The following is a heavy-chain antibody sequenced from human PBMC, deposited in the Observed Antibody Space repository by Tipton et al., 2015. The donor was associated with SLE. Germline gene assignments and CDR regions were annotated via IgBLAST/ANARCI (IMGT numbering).Heavy chain of an antibody. CDR1: GGSFSGYY. Sequence: LRLSCAVYGGSFSGYYWSWIRQPPGKGLEWIGEINHSGSTYYNPSLKSRVTISVDTSKNQFSLKLSSVTAADTAVYYCARAYYADAFDIWGQGTMVTVSS. J-gene: IGHJ3*02. V-gene: IGHV4-34*09. CDR2: INHSGST. D-gene: IGHD2-2*01. CDR3: ARAYYADAFDI.